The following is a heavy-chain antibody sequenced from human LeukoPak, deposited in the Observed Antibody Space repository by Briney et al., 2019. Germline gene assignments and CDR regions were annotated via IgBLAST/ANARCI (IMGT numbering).Heavy chain of an antibody. CDR3: ARDSGVYVAFDY. Sequence: GASVKVSCKASGYTFTSHYMHWVRQAPGQGLEWMGIINPSGGSTSYAQKFQGRVTMTRDTSTSTVYMELSSLRSEDTAVYYCARDSGVYVAFDYWGQGTLVTVSS. V-gene: IGHV1-46*01. J-gene: IGHJ4*02. CDR1: GYTFTSHY. D-gene: IGHD2-8*01. CDR2: INPSGGST.